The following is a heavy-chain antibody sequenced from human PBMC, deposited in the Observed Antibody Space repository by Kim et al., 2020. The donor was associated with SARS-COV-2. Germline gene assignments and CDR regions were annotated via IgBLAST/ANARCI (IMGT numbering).Heavy chain of an antibody. CDR1: GGSISSSSYY. D-gene: IGHD3-10*01. V-gene: IGHV4-39*07. Sequence: SETLSLTCTVSGGSISSSSYYWGWIRQPPGKGLEWIGSIYYSGSTYYNPSLKSRVTISVDTSKNQFSLKLSSVTAADTAVYYCARDPGQMGWFGELSSMYYYYGMHGWGHGTTVTVSS. CDR3: ARDPGQMGWFGELSSMYYYYGMHG. J-gene: IGHJ6*02. CDR2: IYYSGST.